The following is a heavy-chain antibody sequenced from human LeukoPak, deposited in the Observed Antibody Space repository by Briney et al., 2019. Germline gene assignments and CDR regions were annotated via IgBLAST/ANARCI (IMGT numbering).Heavy chain of an antibody. D-gene: IGHD3-9*01. CDR1: GFTFSSYA. V-gene: IGHV3-23*01. Sequence: GGSLRLSCAASGFTFSSYAMSWVRQAPGKGLEWVSAISGSGGSTYYADSVKGRFTISRDNSKNTLYLQMNSLRAEDTAVYYCTRVLRYFDWLLPPEYYYYGMDVWGQGTTVTVSS. J-gene: IGHJ6*02. CDR2: ISGSGGST. CDR3: TRVLRYFDWLLPPEYYYYGMDV.